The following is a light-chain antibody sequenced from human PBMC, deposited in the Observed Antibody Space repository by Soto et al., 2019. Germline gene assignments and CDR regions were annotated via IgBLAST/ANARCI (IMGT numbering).Light chain of an antibody. CDR1: SSDVGSYNL. CDR2: EVT. Sequence: QSVLTQPASVSGSPGQSITISCTGTSSDVGSYNLVSWYQQHPGKAPKLMIFEVTNRPSGVSGRFSGSKSGITASLSISGLQPEDEADYYCTSYSSSSPVLFGGGTKLTVL. V-gene: IGLV2-14*02. J-gene: IGLJ2*01. CDR3: TSYSSSSPVL.